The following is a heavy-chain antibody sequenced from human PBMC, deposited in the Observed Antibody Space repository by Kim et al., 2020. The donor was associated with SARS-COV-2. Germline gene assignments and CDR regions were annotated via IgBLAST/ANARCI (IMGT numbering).Heavy chain of an antibody. V-gene: IGHV4-39*01. CDR2: IYYSGST. Sequence: SETLSLTCTVSGGSISSSSYYWGWIRQPPGKGLEWIGSIYYSGSTYYNPSLKSRVTISVDTSKNQFSLKLSSVTAADTAVYYCARLGPAPPHSDYWGQGTLVTVSS. J-gene: IGHJ4*02. CDR3: ARLGPAPPHSDY. CDR1: GGSISSSSYY.